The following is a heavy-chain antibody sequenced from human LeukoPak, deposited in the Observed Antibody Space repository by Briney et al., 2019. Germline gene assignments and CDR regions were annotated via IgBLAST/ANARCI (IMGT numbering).Heavy chain of an antibody. D-gene: IGHD6-6*01. J-gene: IGHJ5*02. Sequence: ASVKVSCKASGFTFTSSAVQWVRQARGQRLEWIGWIVVGSGNTNYAQKFQERVTITRDMSTSTAYMELSSLRSEDTAVYYCAADPYSSSSDNWFDPWGQGTLVTASS. CDR2: IVVGSGNT. CDR1: GFTFTSSA. CDR3: AADPYSSSSDNWFDP. V-gene: IGHV1-58*01.